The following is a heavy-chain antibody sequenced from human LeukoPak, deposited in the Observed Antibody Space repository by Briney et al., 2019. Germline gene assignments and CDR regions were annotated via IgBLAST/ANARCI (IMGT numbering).Heavy chain of an antibody. V-gene: IGHV4-59*01. CDR3: ARSEGSGNYFDY. D-gene: IGHD3-10*01. CDR1: GGSFSRYS. J-gene: IGHJ4*02. CDR2: IYYSGST. Sequence: PSETLSLTCTVSGGSFSRYSWSWIRQPPGKGLEWIGYIYYSGSTKYNPSLKSRVTISVDTSKNQFSLKLSSVTAADTAVYYCARSEGSGNYFDYWGQGTLVTVSS.